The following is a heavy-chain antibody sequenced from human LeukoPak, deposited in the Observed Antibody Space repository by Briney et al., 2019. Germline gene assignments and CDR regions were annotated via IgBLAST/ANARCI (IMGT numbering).Heavy chain of an antibody. J-gene: IGHJ6*04. D-gene: IGHD3-16*01. CDR1: GGSTSSSSYY. CDR3: ARGYSLGGGVLSNYYYYYGMDV. Sequence: SETLSLTCTVSGGSTSSSSYYWGWIRQPPGKGLEWIGEINHSGSTNYNPSLKSRVTISVDTSKNQFSLKLSSVTAADTAVYYCARGYSLGGGVLSNYYYYYGMDVWGKGTTVTVSS. V-gene: IGHV4-39*07. CDR2: INHSGST.